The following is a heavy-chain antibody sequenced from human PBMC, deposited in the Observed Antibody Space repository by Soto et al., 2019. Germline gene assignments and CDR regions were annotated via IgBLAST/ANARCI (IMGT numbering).Heavy chain of an antibody. CDR3: ARGDRGAFDL. Sequence: EVQLLESGGGLVQPGESLRLSCAASGFTFSYYWMHWVRQAPGMGLMWVSRIHSDGSCTTYADSVKGRFTISRDNARNTLYLQMNSLRAEDTAVYYCARGDRGAFDLWGQGTVLTVSP. D-gene: IGHD1-26*01. CDR1: GFTFSYYW. CDR2: IHSDGSCT. J-gene: IGHJ3*01. V-gene: IGHV3-74*01.